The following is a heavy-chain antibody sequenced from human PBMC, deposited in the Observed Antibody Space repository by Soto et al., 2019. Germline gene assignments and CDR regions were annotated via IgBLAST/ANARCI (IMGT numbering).Heavy chain of an antibody. CDR2: INHSGST. Sequence: SETLSLTCAVYGGSFSGYYWSWIRQPPGKWLEWIGEINHSGSTNYNPSLKSRVTISVDTSKNQFSLKLNSVTAADTAVYYCARGPKGEVGGTWYYYAMDVWGQGTTVTVSS. CDR1: GGSFSGYY. D-gene: IGHD1-26*01. CDR3: ARGPKGEVGGTWYYYAMDV. J-gene: IGHJ6*02. V-gene: IGHV4-34*01.